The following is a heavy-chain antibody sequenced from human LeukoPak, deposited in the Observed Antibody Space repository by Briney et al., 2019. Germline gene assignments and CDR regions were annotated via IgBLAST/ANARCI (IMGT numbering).Heavy chain of an antibody. CDR3: ARDLFPYYGSGFSRGNWFDP. J-gene: IGHJ5*02. V-gene: IGHV1-2*02. Sequence: GASVKVSCKASGYTFTGYRMHWVRQAPGQGLEWMGWINPNSGGTNYAQKFQGRVTMTRDTSISTAYMELSRLRSDDTAVYYCARDLFPYYGSGFSRGNWFDPWGQGTLVTVSS. D-gene: IGHD3-10*01. CDR1: GYTFTGYR. CDR2: INPNSGGT.